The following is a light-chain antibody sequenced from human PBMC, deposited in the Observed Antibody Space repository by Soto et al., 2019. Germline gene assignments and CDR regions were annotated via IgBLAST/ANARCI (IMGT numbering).Light chain of an antibody. Sequence: DIVMTQSPLSLPVTPGEPASISCRSSQSLLHSNGYNYLDWYLQKPGQSPQLLIYFGSNRASGVPDRFRGSGSGTQFTLKISRVEAEDVGVYYCMQALQTPLTFGGGTKVEIK. CDR1: QSLLHSNGYNY. V-gene: IGKV2-28*01. CDR3: MQALQTPLT. J-gene: IGKJ4*01. CDR2: FGS.